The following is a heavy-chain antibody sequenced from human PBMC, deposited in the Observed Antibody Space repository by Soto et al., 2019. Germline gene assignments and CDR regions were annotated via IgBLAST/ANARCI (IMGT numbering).Heavy chain of an antibody. CDR1: GGTFSSYA. Sequence: QVQLVQSVAEVKKPGSSVKVSCKASGGTFSSYAISWVRQAPGQGLEWMGGIIPIFGTANYAQKFQGRVTITADESTSTAYMELRSRRSEDTAVYYCALLKGGVSYFDYWGQGTLVTVSS. J-gene: IGHJ4*02. CDR3: ALLKGGVSYFDY. V-gene: IGHV1-69*01. CDR2: IIPIFGTA. D-gene: IGHD3-16*01.